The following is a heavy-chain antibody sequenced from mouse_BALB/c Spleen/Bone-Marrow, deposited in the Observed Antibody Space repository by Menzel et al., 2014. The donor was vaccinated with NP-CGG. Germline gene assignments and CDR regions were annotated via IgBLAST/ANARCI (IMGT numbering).Heavy chain of an antibody. J-gene: IGHJ2*01. D-gene: IGHD3-2*01. CDR3: TIPTARACFDY. CDR1: GYTFXSYW. CDR2: IDPSDSYT. V-gene: IGHV1S127*01. Sequence: VQLQQSGAELVKPGASVKMSCKASGYTFXSYWMHWVKQRPGQGLEWIGVIDPSDSYTSYNQKFKGKATLTVDTSSSTAYMQLSSLTSEDSAVYYCTIPTARACFDYWGQGTTLTVSS.